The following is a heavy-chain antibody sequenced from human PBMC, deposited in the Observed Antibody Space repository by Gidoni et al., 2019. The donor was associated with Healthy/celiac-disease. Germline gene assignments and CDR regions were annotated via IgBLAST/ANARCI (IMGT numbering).Heavy chain of an antibody. CDR3: ARDRSGSGWYALFDY. Sequence: QVQLQESGPGLVKPSETLSLTCTVSGGSIRSYYWSWIRQPPGKGLEWIGYIYYSGSTNYNPSLKSRVTISVDTSKNQFSLKLSSVTAADTAVYYCARDRSGSGWYALFDYWGQGTLVTVSS. CDR1: GGSIRSYY. J-gene: IGHJ4*02. CDR2: IYYSGST. V-gene: IGHV4-59*01. D-gene: IGHD6-19*01.